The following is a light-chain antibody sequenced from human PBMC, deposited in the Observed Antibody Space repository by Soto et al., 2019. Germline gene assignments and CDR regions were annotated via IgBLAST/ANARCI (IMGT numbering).Light chain of an antibody. V-gene: IGLV3-1*01. CDR2: QDS. J-gene: IGLJ2*01. CDR1: KLGDKY. Sequence: SYELTQPPSVSVSPGQTASITCSGDKLGDKYACWYQQKPGQSPVLVIYQDSKRPSGIPERFSGSNSGNTVTLTISGTQAMDEADYYCQAWDNSLVFGGGTKITVL. CDR3: QAWDNSLV.